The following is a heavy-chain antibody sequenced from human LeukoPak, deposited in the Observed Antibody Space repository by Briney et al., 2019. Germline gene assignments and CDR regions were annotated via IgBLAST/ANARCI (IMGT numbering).Heavy chain of an antibody. CDR2: IDWDDDK. V-gene: IGHV2-70*01. J-gene: IGHJ4*02. CDR3: ARYLYGDSASYFDY. CDR1: GFTVSSYAM. Sequence: LRLSCAASGFTVSSYAMSWIRQPPGKALEWLALIDWDDDKYYNTSLKTRLTISKDTSKNQVVLTMTNMDPVDTATYFCARYLYGDSASYFDYWGQGSLVIVSS. D-gene: IGHD4-17*01.